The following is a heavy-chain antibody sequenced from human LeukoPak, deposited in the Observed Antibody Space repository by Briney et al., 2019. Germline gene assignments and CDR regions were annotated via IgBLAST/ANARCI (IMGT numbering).Heavy chain of an antibody. V-gene: IGHV3-23*01. J-gene: IGHJ4*02. CDR2: ISTSGGTT. D-gene: IGHD6-13*01. CDR1: GFTFSSYA. Sequence: GGSLRLSCAASGFTFSSYAMSWVRQAPGKGLEWVSAISTSGGTTDYADSVKGRFTISRDNSKNTLYLQMNSLRAEDTAVYYCAKGSSWFTSDFDYWGQGTLVTVSS. CDR3: AKGSSWFTSDFDY.